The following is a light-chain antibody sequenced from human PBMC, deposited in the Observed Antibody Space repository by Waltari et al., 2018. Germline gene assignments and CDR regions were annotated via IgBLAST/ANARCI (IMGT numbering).Light chain of an antibody. Sequence: FMLTQPHSVSESPGKTVTISCTRSSGNIASNYVQWYQQRPGGAPTTIIYADTQRPSGVPARFSGSIDRSSNSASLTISGLITEDEADYYCQSYDLNSRVVFGGRTKLTVL. CDR1: SGNIASNY. CDR3: QSYDLNSRVV. CDR2: ADT. V-gene: IGLV6-57*03. J-gene: IGLJ2*01.